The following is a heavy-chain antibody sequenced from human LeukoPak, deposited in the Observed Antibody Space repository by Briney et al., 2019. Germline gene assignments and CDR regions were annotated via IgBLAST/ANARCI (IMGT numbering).Heavy chain of an antibody. V-gene: IGHV3-30-3*01. CDR3: ARDSHYDYVWGSYRYTPDY. CDR2: ISYDGSNK. D-gene: IGHD3-16*02. J-gene: IGHJ4*02. CDR1: GFTFSSYA. Sequence: PGGSLRLSCAASGFTFSSYAMHWVRQAPGKGLEWVAVISYDGSNKYYADSVKGRFTISRDNSKNTLYLQMSSLRAEDTAVYYCARDSHYDYVWGSYRYTPDYWGQGTLVTVSS.